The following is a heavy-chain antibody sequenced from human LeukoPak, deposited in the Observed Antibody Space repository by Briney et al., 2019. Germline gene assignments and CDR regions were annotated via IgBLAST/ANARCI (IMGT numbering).Heavy chain of an antibody. D-gene: IGHD3-22*01. V-gene: IGHV4-61*05. Sequence: PSETLSLTCTVSGGSISSSNYHWAWIRQPPGKGLECIGYIYYSGSTNYNPSLKSRVTISVDRSKNQFSLKLSSMTAADTAVYYCARLSDSDSSGYYWGFEYWGQGTLVTVSS. CDR3: ARLSDSDSSGYYWGFEY. J-gene: IGHJ4*02. CDR2: IYYSGST. CDR1: GGSISSSNYH.